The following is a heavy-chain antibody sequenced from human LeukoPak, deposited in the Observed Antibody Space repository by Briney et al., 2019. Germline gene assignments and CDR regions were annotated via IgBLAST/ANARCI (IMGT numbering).Heavy chain of an antibody. Sequence: SETLSLTCTVSGGNISSSSYFWAWIRQPPGKGLECIGSMSYSGSTYYNPSLKSRVTISVDTSNNQFSLKLTSVTAADTAVYYCARHLRSVYDPRAFDYWGQGTLVTVSS. CDR2: MSYSGST. D-gene: IGHD5/OR15-5a*01. CDR1: GGNISSSSYF. J-gene: IGHJ4*02. V-gene: IGHV4-39*01. CDR3: ARHLRSVYDPRAFDY.